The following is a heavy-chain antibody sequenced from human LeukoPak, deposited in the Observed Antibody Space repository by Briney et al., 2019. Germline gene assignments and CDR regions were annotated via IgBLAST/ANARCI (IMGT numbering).Heavy chain of an antibody. V-gene: IGHV4-30-4*08. J-gene: IGHJ4*02. CDR2: IYYSGGT. D-gene: IGHD3-22*01. CDR3: ANSWGSGYYLVDY. CDR1: GGSISSGDYY. Sequence: SQTLSLTCTVSGGSISSGDYYWSWIRQPPGKGLEWVGYIYYSGGTYYNPFLQSRVTISVDTSKNQFSLKLSAVTAADTAVYYCANSWGSGYYLVDYWGQGTLVTVSS.